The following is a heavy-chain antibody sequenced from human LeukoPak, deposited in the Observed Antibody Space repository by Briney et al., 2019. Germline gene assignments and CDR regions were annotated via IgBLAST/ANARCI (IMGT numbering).Heavy chain of an antibody. CDR1: GGTFGSYA. CDR2: INAGNGNT. J-gene: IGHJ6*04. Sequence: ASVKVSCEASGGTFGSYAMHWVRQAPGQRLEWMGWINAGNGNTKYSQKFQGRVTITRDTSASTAYMELSSLRSEDTAVYYCARGVLMTGYYYYYGMDVWGKGTTVTVSS. D-gene: IGHD2-21*02. CDR3: ARGVLMTGYYYYYGMDV. V-gene: IGHV1-3*01.